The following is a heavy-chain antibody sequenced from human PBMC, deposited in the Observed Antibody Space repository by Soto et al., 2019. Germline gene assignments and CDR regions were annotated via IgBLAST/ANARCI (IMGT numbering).Heavy chain of an antibody. CDR2: ISAYNGNT. D-gene: IGHD2-15*01. Sequence: ASVKVSCKASGYTFTSYGISWVRQAPGQELEWMGWISAYNGNTNYAQKLQGRVTMTTDTSTSTAYMELRSLRSDDTAVYYCARADCSGGSCYQLFFDYWGQGTLVTVSS. J-gene: IGHJ4*02. CDR3: ARADCSGGSCYQLFFDY. V-gene: IGHV1-18*01. CDR1: GYTFTSYG.